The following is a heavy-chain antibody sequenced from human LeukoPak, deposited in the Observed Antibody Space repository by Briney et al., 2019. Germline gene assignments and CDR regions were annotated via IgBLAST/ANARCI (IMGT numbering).Heavy chain of an antibody. CDR3: ARFSGPGMQHYYYYMDV. D-gene: IGHD3-10*01. V-gene: IGHV3-53*01. CDR2: IFSGGTT. CDR1: GFSVSMKY. Sequence: GGSLRLSCAASGFSVSMKYMTWVRQAPGKGLEWVSVIFSGGTTYYADSLKGRFTVSRDNSKNMMYLQMNSLRAEDAAVYYCARFSGPGMQHYYYYMDVWGTGTTVTVSS. J-gene: IGHJ6*03.